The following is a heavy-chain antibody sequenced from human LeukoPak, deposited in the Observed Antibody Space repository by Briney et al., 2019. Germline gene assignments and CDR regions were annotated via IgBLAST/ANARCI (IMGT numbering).Heavy chain of an antibody. CDR3: ARTTLSGSPRE. D-gene: IGHD1-14*01. CDR2: ITASGTTI. V-gene: IGHV3-48*03. CDR1: GFNFHEYE. J-gene: IGHJ1*01. Sequence: GSLRLSCAASGFNFHEYEMNWVRQAPEKGLEWLAYITASGTTIHYADSVRGRFSISRDNDKSSLYLQMDSLRVDDTGVYYCARTTLSGSPREWGQGTLLIVSS.